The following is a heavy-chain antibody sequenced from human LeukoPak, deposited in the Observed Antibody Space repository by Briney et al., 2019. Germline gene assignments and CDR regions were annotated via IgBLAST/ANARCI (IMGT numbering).Heavy chain of an antibody. V-gene: IGHV4-4*02. CDR2: IYYSWST. CDR3: TRDVVGATAYFDY. Sequence: SETLSLTCAVSGDSISYSNNNNNWWSWVRQPPGKGLEWIGEIYYSWSTYYNPSLKNRVTISVDTSKNQFSLKLSSVTAADTAVYYCTRDVVGATAYFDYWGQGTLVTVSS. CDR1: GDSISYSNNNNNW. D-gene: IGHD1-26*01. J-gene: IGHJ4*02.